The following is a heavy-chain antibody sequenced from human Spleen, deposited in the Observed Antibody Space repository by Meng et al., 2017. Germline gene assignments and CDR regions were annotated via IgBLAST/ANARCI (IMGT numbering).Heavy chain of an antibody. CDR2: ISSSSTYI. CDR1: GVTFSSYS. CDR3: ARKDCTGGSCYAHFDY. Sequence: GQSLKISCAASGVTFSSYSMNWVRQAPGKGLEWVSFISSSSTYIYYADSVKGRFTVSRDNAKNSLYLQMNSLGAEDTAVYYCARKDCTGGSCYAHFDYWGQGTSVTVSS. D-gene: IGHD2-15*01. V-gene: IGHV3-21*01. J-gene: IGHJ4*02.